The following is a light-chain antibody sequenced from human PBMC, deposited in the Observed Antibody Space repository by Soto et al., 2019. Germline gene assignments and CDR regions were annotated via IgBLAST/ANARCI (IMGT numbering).Light chain of an antibody. J-gene: IGKJ1*01. CDR3: QQYGSSQ. CDR1: QSVSARS. CDR2: GVS. V-gene: IGKV3-20*01. Sequence: EIVLAPSPGTRSWSQGERATLSCRASQSVSARSLAWYQEKPCQAPRPLTWGVSNRTTGIPDRFSGSGSGLDLTRTISRLEPLDFAVYYCQQYGSSQFGQRTMV.